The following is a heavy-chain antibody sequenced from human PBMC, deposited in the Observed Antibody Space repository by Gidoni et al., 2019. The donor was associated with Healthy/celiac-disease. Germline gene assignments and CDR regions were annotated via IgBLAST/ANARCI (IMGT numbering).Heavy chain of an antibody. CDR1: GFTFSSSR. CDR3: ARRVDYGDYSLLVLGGMDV. V-gene: IGHV3-21*01. D-gene: IGHD4-17*01. J-gene: IGHJ6*02. Sequence: EVQLVESGGGLVKPGGSLRLSCAASGFTFSSSRMNWVRQAPGTGLEWVSSSSSSSSYIYYAASVKGRFTISRDNAKNSLYLQMNSRRAEDTAVYYCARRVDYGDYSLLVLGGMDVWGQGTTVTVSS. CDR2: SSSSSSYI.